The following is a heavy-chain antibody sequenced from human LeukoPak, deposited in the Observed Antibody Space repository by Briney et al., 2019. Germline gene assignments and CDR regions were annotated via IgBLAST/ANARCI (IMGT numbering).Heavy chain of an antibody. CDR1: GFTFSSFW. CDR2: INKDGSSI. D-gene: IGHD5-18*01. Sequence: GGSLRLSCAASGFTFSSFWMHWVRQVPGEGLVWVSRINKDGSSITYADPVKGRFTISRDNAKNTLYLQMNSLRAEDTAVYYCARGYTYGSIDYWGQGTLVTVSS. V-gene: IGHV3-74*03. CDR3: ARGYTYGSIDY. J-gene: IGHJ4*02.